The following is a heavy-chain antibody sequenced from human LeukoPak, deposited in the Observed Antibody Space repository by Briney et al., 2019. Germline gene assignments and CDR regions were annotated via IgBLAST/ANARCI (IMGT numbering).Heavy chain of an antibody. CDR3: ARDHKVRGVIGY. CDR2: ILYDGSNK. J-gene: IGHJ4*02. CDR1: GFIFTSYG. V-gene: IGHV3-30*02. Sequence: GGSLRLSCAASGFIFTSYGIHWVRQAPGKGLEWVAFILYDGSNKYYADSVKGRFTISRDNSKNTLYLQMNSLRAEDTAVYYCARDHKVRGVIGYWGQGTLVTVSS. D-gene: IGHD3-10*01.